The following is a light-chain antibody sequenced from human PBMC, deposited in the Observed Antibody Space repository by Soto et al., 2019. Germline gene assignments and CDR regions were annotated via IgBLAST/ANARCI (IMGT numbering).Light chain of an antibody. J-gene: IGLJ2*01. CDR3: SSYRTGSTLV. CDR2: EVT. V-gene: IGLV2-14*01. Sequence: QSALTQPASVSGSPGQSITISCTGASSDVGGYDFVSWYQQHPGKAPKLLIYEVTTRPSGVSNRFSGSKSGNTASLTISGLQAEDEADYYCSSYRTGSTLVFGGGTKLTVL. CDR1: SSDVGGYDF.